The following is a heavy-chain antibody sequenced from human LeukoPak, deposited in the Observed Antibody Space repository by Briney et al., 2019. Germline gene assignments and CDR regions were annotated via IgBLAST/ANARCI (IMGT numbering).Heavy chain of an antibody. V-gene: IGHV3-23*01. CDR1: GFTFSSYA. CDR2: ISGSGGST. D-gene: IGHD3-22*01. CDR3: AKDVTMIVVVLFDY. Sequence: PGGSLRLSYAASGFTFSSYAMSWVRQAPGKGLEWVSAISGSGGSTYYADSVKGRFTISRDNSKNTLYLQMNSLRAEDTAVYYCAKDVTMIVVVLFDYWGQGTLVTVSS. J-gene: IGHJ4*02.